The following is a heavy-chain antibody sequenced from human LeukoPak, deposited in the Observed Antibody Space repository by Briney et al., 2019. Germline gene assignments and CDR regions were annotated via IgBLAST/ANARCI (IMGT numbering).Heavy chain of an antibody. CDR3: ARGGYSSGWLNYYYYMDV. CDR1: GYTFTSYD. CDR2: MNPNSGNT. Sequence: ASVKVSCKASGYTFTSYDINWVRQATGQGLEWMGWMNPNSGNTGYAQKFQGRVTMTRNTSISTAYMELSSLRSEDTAVYYCARGGYSSGWLNYYYYMDVWGKGTTVTISS. J-gene: IGHJ6*03. D-gene: IGHD6-19*01. V-gene: IGHV1-8*01.